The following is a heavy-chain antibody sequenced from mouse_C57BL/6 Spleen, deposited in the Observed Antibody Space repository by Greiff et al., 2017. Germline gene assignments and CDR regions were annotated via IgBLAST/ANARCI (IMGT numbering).Heavy chain of an antibody. D-gene: IGHD1-1*01. Sequence: VQLQQSGAELARPGASVKMSCKASGYTFTSYTMHWVNQRPGQGLEWIGYINPSSGSTKYNQKFKDKATLTADKSSSTAYMQLSSLTSEDSAVYYCARYYGSSYDFDYWGQGTTLTVSS. CDR2: INPSSGST. V-gene: IGHV1-4*01. J-gene: IGHJ2*01. CDR3: ARYYGSSYDFDY. CDR1: GYTFTSYT.